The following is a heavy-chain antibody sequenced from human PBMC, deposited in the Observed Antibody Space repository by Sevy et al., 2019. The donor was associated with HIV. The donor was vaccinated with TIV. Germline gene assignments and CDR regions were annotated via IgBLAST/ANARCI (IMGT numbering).Heavy chain of an antibody. CDR1: GGSISSYY. CDR3: AREAYCSSTSCYTGVVVGYYYYGMDV. CDR2: IYTSGST. V-gene: IGHV4-4*07. Sequence: ETLSLTCTVSGGSISSYYWSWIRQPAGKGLEWIGRIYTSGSTNYNPSLKSRVTMSVDTSKNQFSLKLSSVTAADPAVYYWAREAYCSSTSCYTGVVVGYYYYGMDVWGQGTTVTVSS. J-gene: IGHJ6*02. D-gene: IGHD2-2*02.